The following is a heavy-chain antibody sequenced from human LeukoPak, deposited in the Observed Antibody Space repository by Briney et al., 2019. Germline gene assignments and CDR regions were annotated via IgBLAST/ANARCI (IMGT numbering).Heavy chain of an antibody. D-gene: IGHD3-10*02. CDR2: ISSSGSTI. V-gene: IGHV3-48*04. CDR1: GFTFSYFG. Sequence: PGGPLRLSCAASGFTFSYFGIHWVRQAPGKGLEWVSYISSSGSTIYYADSVKGRFTISRDNTKNSLYLQMNSLRAEDTAVYYCAELGITMIGGVWGKGTTATISS. CDR3: AELGITMIGGV. J-gene: IGHJ6*04.